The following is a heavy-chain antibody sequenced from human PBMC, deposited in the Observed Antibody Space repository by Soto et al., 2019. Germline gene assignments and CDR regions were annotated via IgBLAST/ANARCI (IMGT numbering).Heavy chain of an antibody. CDR3: ARDIDPLNDFWSGYSDY. V-gene: IGHV1-2*02. CDR2: INPNSGGT. CDR1: GYTFTGYY. J-gene: IGHJ4*02. D-gene: IGHD3-3*01. Sequence: GASVKVSCKASGYTFTGYYMHWVRQAPGQGLEWMGWINPNSGGTNYAQKFQGRVTMTRGTSISTAYMELSRLRSDDTAVYYCARDIDPLNDFWSGYSDYWGQGTLVTVSS.